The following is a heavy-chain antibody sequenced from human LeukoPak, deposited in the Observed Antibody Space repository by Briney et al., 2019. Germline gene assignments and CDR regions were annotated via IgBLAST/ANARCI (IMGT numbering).Heavy chain of an antibody. Sequence: RGESLKISCRGSGYSFTNFWIGWVRHMPGKGLEWMGIIYPGDSDTRYAPSFQGQVTISADKSISTAYLQWSSLKASDTAMYYCARRGWASGYFEFWGQGTLVTVSS. CDR3: ARRGWASGYFEF. CDR2: IYPGDSDT. V-gene: IGHV5-51*01. D-gene: IGHD1-26*01. J-gene: IGHJ4*02. CDR1: GYSFTNFW.